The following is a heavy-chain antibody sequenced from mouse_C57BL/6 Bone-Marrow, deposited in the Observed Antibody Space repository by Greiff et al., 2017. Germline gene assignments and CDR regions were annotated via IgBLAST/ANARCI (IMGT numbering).Heavy chain of an antibody. V-gene: IGHV1-54*01. CDR2: INPGSGGT. CDR3: ARERITTVVASVGFAY. Sequence: QVQLQQSGAELVRPGPSVKVSCKASGYAFTNYLIEWVKQRPGQGLEWIGVINPGSGGTNYNEKFKGKATLTADKSSSTASMQRSSLTSEDSAVYFCARERITTVVASVGFAYCGQGTLVTVSA. J-gene: IGHJ3*01. CDR1: GYAFTNYL. D-gene: IGHD1-1*01.